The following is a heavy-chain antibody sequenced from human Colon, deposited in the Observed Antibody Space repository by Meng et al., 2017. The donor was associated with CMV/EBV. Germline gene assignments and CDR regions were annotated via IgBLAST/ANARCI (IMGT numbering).Heavy chain of an antibody. Sequence: TITGYYIHWVRQAPGQGLEWMGWMNSDSGGTNYAQKFRGRVSMTRDTSTTTAYMELSGLRFDDTAIYYCARDVTVIAARLGYWGQGTLVTVSS. CDR1: TITGYY. D-gene: IGHD6-6*01. CDR3: ARDVTVIAARLGY. J-gene: IGHJ4*02. V-gene: IGHV1-2*02. CDR2: MNSDSGGT.